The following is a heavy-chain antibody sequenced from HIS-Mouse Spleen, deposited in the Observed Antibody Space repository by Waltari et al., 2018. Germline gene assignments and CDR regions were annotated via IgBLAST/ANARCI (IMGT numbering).Heavy chain of an antibody. Sequence: QLQLQESGPGLVKPSETLSLTCTVPGGPISSSSYYWGWIRQPPGKGLRWIGSIYYSGSTYYNPSLKSRVTISVDTSKNQFSLKLSSVTAADTAVYYCAREIPYSSSWYDWYFDLWGRGTLVTVSS. CDR1: GGPISSSSYY. D-gene: IGHD6-13*01. J-gene: IGHJ2*01. CDR2: IYYSGST. CDR3: AREIPYSSSWYDWYFDL. V-gene: IGHV4-39*07.